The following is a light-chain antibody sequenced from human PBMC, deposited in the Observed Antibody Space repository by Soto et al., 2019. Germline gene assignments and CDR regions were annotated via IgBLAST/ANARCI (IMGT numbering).Light chain of an antibody. V-gene: IGLV2-14*01. Sequence: QSALTQPASVSGSPGQSTTISCTGTSSDVGGYNYVSWYQQHPGKAPKLMIYEVSNRPSGVSNRFSGSKSGNTASLTISGRQAEDEADYYCSSYTSIITIYGFG. J-gene: IGLJ1*01. CDR2: EVS. CDR1: SSDVGGYNY. CDR3: SSYTSIITIYG.